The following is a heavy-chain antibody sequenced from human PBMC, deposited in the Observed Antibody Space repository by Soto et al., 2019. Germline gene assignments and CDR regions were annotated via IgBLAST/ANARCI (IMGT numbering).Heavy chain of an antibody. V-gene: IGHV3-48*03. CDR3: VRFGGAAAGPGDY. D-gene: IGHD6-13*01. CDR2: ISSSGTTI. Sequence: EVQLVESGGGLVQPGGSLRLSCVASEFTFSSYEMNWVRQAPGKGLGWVSYISSSGTTIYYTDSVKGRFTISSDNAKKSLYLQMNSLRAEDTAVYYCVRFGGAAAGPGDYWGQGTLVTVSS. CDR1: EFTFSSYE. J-gene: IGHJ4*02.